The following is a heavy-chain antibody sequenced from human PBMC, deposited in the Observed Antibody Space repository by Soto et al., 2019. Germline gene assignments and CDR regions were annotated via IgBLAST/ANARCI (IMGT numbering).Heavy chain of an antibody. CDR3: ARGVATAGTSSWFDP. V-gene: IGHV3-23*01. J-gene: IGHJ5*02. Sequence: GSLRLSCAASVFTFNSFAMSWVRQAPGKGLEWVSAISGSGGSTYYADSVKGRFTISRDNSKNTLYLQMNSLRAEDTAVYYCARGVATAGTSSWFDPWGQGTLVTVS. CDR1: VFTFNSFA. CDR2: ISGSGGST. D-gene: IGHD6-13*01.